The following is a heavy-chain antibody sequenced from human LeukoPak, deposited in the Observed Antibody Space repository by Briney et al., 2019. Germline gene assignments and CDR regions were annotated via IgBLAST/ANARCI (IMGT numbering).Heavy chain of an antibody. D-gene: IGHD2-15*01. CDR3: AGYVVAAATDYSWFDP. Sequence: PGGSLRLSCAASGFTFSDYYMSWIRQAPGKGLEWVSYISSSGSTIYYADSVKGRFTISRDNAKNSLYLQMNSLRAEDTAVYYCAGYVVAAATDYSWFDPWGQGTLVTVSS. J-gene: IGHJ5*02. CDR2: ISSSGSTI. V-gene: IGHV3-11*04. CDR1: GFTFSDYY.